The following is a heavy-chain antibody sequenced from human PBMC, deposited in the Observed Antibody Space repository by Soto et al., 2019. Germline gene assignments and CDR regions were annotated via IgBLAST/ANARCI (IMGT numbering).Heavy chain of an antibody. CDR3: AGLSRIAAARRVYIDF. CDR2: INHSGST. Sequence: SETLSLTCAVYGGSFSGYYWSWIRQPPGKGLEWIGEINHSGSTNYNPSLKSRVTISVDTSKNQFSLKLSSVTAADTAVYYCAGLSRIAAARRVYIDFWGQGTLVTVSS. D-gene: IGHD6-13*01. V-gene: IGHV4-34*01. J-gene: IGHJ4*02. CDR1: GGSFSGYY.